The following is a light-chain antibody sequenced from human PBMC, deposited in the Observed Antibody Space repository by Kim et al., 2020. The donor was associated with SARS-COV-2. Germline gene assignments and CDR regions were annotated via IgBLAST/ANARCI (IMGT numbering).Light chain of an antibody. CDR3: QSYDSSLSGWI. CDR2: ANI. CDR1: SSKLGAGYA. V-gene: IGLV1-40*01. J-gene: IGLJ2*01. Sequence: QEVHLPCTGGSSKLGAGYAVPWDQQLPGTGPKLLLYANINRPSGVPDRFSAPKSGTPASLAITGLQAEDEADYYCQSYDSSLSGWIFGGGTQLTVL.